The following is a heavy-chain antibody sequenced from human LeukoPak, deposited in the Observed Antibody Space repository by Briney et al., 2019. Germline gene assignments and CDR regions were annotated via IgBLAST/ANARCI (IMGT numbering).Heavy chain of an antibody. Sequence: PGGSLRLSCAASGFTFSSYAMHWVRQAPGKGLEYVSAISSNGGSTYYANSVKGRFTISRDNSKNTLYLQMGSLRAEDMAVYYCARATKPGYCSGGSCYSESWFDPWGQGTLVTVSS. CDR2: ISSNGGST. CDR3: ARATKPGYCSGGSCYSESWFDP. D-gene: IGHD2-15*01. CDR1: GFTFSSYA. V-gene: IGHV3-64*01. J-gene: IGHJ5*02.